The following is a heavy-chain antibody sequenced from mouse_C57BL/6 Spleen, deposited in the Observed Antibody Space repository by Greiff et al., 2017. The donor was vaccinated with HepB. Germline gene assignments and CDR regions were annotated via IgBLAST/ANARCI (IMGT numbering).Heavy chain of an antibody. CDR2: IYPGSGST. D-gene: IGHD1-1*01. J-gene: IGHJ2*01. CDR1: GYTFTSYW. CDR3: SIYYYGSSLDY. V-gene: IGHV1-55*01. Sequence: QVQLQQPGAELVKPGASVKMSCKASGYTFTSYWITWVKQRPGQGLEWIGDIYPGSGSTNYTEKFKSKATLTVDTSSSTAYMQLSSLTSEDSAVYYCSIYYYGSSLDYWGQGTTLTVSS.